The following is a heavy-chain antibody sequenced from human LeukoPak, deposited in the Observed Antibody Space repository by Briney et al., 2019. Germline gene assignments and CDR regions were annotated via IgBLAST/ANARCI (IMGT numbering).Heavy chain of an antibody. D-gene: IGHD3-9*01. CDR2: IYYSGST. J-gene: IGHJ6*02. Sequence: SETLSLTCTVSGGSISSYYWSWIRQPPGKGLEWIGYIYYSGSTNYNPSLKSRVTISVDTSKNQFSLKLSSVTAADTAVYYCARDRPHVLRYFDWTFNEYYYYYGMDVWGQGTTVTVSS. CDR1: GGSISSYY. V-gene: IGHV4-59*01. CDR3: ARDRPHVLRYFDWTFNEYYYYYGMDV.